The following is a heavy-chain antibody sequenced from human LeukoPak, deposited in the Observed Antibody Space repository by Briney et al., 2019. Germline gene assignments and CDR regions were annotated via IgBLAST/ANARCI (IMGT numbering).Heavy chain of an antibody. D-gene: IGHD6-19*01. CDR1: GYTFTSYA. Sequence: ASVKVSCKASGYTFTSYAMNWVRQAPGQGLEWMGWINTNTGNPTYAQGFTGRFVFSLDTSVSTAYLQISSLKAEDTAVYYCARIAVAGDHYYYYYYYMDVWGKGTTVTVSS. CDR3: ARIAVAGDHYYYYYYYMDV. CDR2: INTNTGNP. V-gene: IGHV7-4-1*02. J-gene: IGHJ6*03.